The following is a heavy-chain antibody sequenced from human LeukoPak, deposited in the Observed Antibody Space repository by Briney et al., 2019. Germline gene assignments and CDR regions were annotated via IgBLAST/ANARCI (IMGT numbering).Heavy chain of an antibody. J-gene: IGHJ1*01. D-gene: IGHD3-10*01. CDR1: GFTFSSYS. V-gene: IGHV3-21*01. Sequence: GGSLRLSCAASGFTFSSYSMNWVRQAPGKGLEWVSSISSSSSYIYYADSVKGRFTISRDNAKNSLYLQMNSLRAEDTAVYYCARSDGSGSYIQHWGQGTLVIVSS. CDR3: ARSDGSGSYIQH. CDR2: ISSSSSYI.